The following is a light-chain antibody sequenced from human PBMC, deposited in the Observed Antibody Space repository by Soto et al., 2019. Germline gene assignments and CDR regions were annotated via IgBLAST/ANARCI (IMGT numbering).Light chain of an antibody. CDR2: EVS. CDR1: SSDIGGYNY. Sequence: QSVLTQPASVSGSPGQSITISCTGTSSDIGGYNYVSWYQQHPGKAPKLMIYEVSNRPSGVYNRFSGSKSGNTASLTISGLQADDEAYYYCSSFTSSSTGVFGGGTKLTVL. J-gene: IGLJ3*02. CDR3: SSFTSSSTGV. V-gene: IGLV2-14*01.